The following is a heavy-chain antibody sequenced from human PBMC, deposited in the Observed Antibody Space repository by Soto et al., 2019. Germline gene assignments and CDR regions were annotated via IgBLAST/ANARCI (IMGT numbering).Heavy chain of an antibody. CDR1: GFTFSSYA. CDR3: AKSSVPGSSWSANFDY. Sequence: EVQLLESGGGLVQPGGSLRLSCAASGFTFSSYAMSWVRQAPGEGLEWVSGISGSGGSTYYADSVKGRFTISRDNSKSTLYLQMNSLKAEDTAVYYCAKSSVPGSSWSANFDYWGQGTLVTVSS. J-gene: IGHJ4*02. V-gene: IGHV3-23*01. CDR2: ISGSGGST. D-gene: IGHD6-13*01.